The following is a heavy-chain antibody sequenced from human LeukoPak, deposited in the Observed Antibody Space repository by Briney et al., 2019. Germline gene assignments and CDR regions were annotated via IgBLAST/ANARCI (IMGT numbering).Heavy chain of an antibody. CDR1: GFTVSSNY. Sequence: GGSLRLSCAASGFTVSSNYMSWVRQAPGKGLEWVSVIYSGGSTYYADSVKGRFTISRDNSKNTLYLQMNSLRAEDTAVYYCARDLPYYDFWSSYYFDYWGQGTLVTVSS. D-gene: IGHD3-3*01. CDR2: IYSGGST. V-gene: IGHV3-66*01. J-gene: IGHJ4*02. CDR3: ARDLPYYDFWSSYYFDY.